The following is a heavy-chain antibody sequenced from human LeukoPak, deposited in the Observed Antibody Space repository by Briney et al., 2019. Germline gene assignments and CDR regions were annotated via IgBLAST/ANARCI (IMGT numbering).Heavy chain of an antibody. CDR1: GGSFSGYY. V-gene: IGHV4-59*10. D-gene: IGHD3-9*01. J-gene: IGHJ6*03. CDR3: ARTIPTYYYYMDV. Sequence: SETLSLTCAVYGGSFSGYYWSWIRQPAGKGLEWIGRIYTSGSTNYNPSLKSRVTMSLDTSKNQFSLKLSSVTAADTAVYYCARTIPTYYYYMDVWGKGTTVTVSS. CDR2: IYTSGST.